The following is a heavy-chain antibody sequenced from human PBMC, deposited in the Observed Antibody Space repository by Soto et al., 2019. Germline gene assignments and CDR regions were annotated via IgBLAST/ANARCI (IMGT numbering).Heavy chain of an antibody. V-gene: IGHV4-59*08. CDR1: GGSISSYY. D-gene: IGHD3-3*01. Sequence: SETLSLTCTVSGGSISSYYWSWIRQPPGKGLEWIGYIYYSGSTNYNPSLKSRVTISVDMSKNQFSLKLSSVTAADTAVYYCARQSKNDFWTFDYWGQGTLVTVSS. CDR2: IYYSGST. J-gene: IGHJ4*02. CDR3: ARQSKNDFWTFDY.